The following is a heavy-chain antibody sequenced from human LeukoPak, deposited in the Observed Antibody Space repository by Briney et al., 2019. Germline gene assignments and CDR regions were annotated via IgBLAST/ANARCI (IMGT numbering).Heavy chain of an antibody. CDR1: GGSISSYY. CDR3: ARGNTLLGYCSGGSCYSSFDY. V-gene: IGHV4-59*01. J-gene: IGHJ4*02. Sequence: SETLSLTCTVSGGSISSYYWSWIRQPPGKGLEWIGYIYYSGSTNYNPPLKSRVTISVDTSKNQFSLKLSSVTAADTAVYYCARGNTLLGYCSGGSCYSSFDYWGQGTLVTVSS. D-gene: IGHD2-15*01. CDR2: IYYSGST.